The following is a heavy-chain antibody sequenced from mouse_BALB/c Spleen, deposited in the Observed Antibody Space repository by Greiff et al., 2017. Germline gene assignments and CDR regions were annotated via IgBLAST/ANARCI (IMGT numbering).Heavy chain of an antibody. J-gene: IGHJ1*01. CDR1: GYTFTSYW. D-gene: IGHD2-1*01. V-gene: IGHV1S81*02. CDR3: ANYYGKGWYFDV. Sequence: VQLVESGAELVKPGASVKLSCKASGYTFTSYWMHWVKQRPGQGLEWIGEINPSNGRTNYNEKFKSKATLTVDKSSSTAYMQLSSLTSEDSAVYYCANYYGKGWYFDVWGAGTTVTVSS. CDR2: INPSNGRT.